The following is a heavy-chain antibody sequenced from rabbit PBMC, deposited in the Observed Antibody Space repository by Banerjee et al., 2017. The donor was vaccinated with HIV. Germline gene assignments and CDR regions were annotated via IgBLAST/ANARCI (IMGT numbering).Heavy chain of an antibody. V-gene: IGHV1S40*01. CDR1: GLDFSSSYW. Sequence: QSLEESGGDLVKPGASLTLTCTASGLDFSSSYWICWVRQAPGKGLEWIACIYAGSSGSTYYASWAKGRFTISKTSSTTVTLQMTSLTAADTATYFCAREFGGDYGNLNLWGQGTLVTDS. J-gene: IGHJ4*01. D-gene: IGHD2-1*01. CDR3: AREFGGDYGNLNL. CDR2: IYAGSSGST.